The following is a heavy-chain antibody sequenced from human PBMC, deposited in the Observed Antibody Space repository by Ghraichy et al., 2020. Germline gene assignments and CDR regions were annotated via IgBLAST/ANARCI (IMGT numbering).Heavy chain of an antibody. D-gene: IGHD6-19*01. Sequence: GGSLRLSCAASGFTLSTYWMTWVRQAPGKGLEWVAGLNAVGSGTMYADSVRGRFSISRDTARNILSLQMRTLRADDTGVYYCAREGTAWAGTSFDAWGQGTLVSVSS. CDR1: GFTLSTYW. CDR3: AREGTAWAGTSFDA. V-gene: IGHV3-7*03. CDR2: LNAVGSGT. J-gene: IGHJ4*02.